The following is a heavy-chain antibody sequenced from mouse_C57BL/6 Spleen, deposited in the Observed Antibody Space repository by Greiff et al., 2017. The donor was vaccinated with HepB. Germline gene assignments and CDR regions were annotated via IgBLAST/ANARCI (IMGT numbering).Heavy chain of an antibody. CDR2: IDPETGGT. V-gene: IGHV1-15*01. Sequence: QVQLQQSGAELVRPGASVTLSCKASGYTFTDYEMHWVKQTPVHGLEWIGAIDPETGGTAYNQKFKGKAILTADKSSSTAYMELRSLTSEDSAVYYCTRRGLLPFAYWGQGTLVTVSA. CDR1: GYTFTDYE. J-gene: IGHJ3*01. D-gene: IGHD2-3*01. CDR3: TRRGLLPFAY.